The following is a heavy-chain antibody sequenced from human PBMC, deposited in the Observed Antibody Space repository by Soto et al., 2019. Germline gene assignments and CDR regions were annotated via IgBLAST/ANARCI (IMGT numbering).Heavy chain of an antibody. CDR2: INHSGST. CDR1: GGSFSGYY. Sequence: SETLSLTCAVYGGSFSGYYWSWIRQPPGKGLEWIGEINHSGSTNYNPSLKSRVTISVDTSKNQFSLKLSSVTAADTAVYYCPRDPAYSGSYYFDYLGQGTLVTVSS. J-gene: IGHJ4*02. V-gene: IGHV4-34*01. CDR3: PRDPAYSGSYYFDY. D-gene: IGHD1-26*01.